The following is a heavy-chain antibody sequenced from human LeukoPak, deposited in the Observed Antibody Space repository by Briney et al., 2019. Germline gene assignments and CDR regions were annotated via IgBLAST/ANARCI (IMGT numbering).Heavy chain of an antibody. Sequence: PGGSLRLSCAASGFTFSDHYMSWVRQAPGKGLEWVSAISGSGGSTYYADSVKGRFTISRDNSKNTLYLQMNSLRAEDTAVYYCAKGNLVAGTGFDYWGQGTLVTVSS. CDR1: GFTFSDHY. J-gene: IGHJ4*02. D-gene: IGHD6-19*01. V-gene: IGHV3-23*01. CDR2: ISGSGGST. CDR3: AKGNLVAGTGFDY.